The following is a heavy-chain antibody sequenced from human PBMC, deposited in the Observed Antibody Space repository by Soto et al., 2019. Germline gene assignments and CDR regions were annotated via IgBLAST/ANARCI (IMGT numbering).Heavy chain of an antibody. D-gene: IGHD6-13*01. CDR3: AKGGGVGSSWQTREYFQH. V-gene: IGHV3-23*01. CDR2: ITDAGGRT. J-gene: IGHJ1*01. Sequence: EVQLLASGGGLVQPGGSLRLSCAASGIIFNNYAMSWVRQAPGKGLEWVSVITDAGGRTYYAASAQGRFTISRDNSKNTLYLQMNSRRAEDTAVYYCAKGGGVGSSWQTREYFQHWGQGTLVTVSS. CDR1: GIIFNNYA.